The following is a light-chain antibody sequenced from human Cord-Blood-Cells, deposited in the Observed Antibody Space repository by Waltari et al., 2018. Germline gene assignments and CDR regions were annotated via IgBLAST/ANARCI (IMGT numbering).Light chain of an antibody. CDR3: CSYAGSSTWV. CDR2: EGS. Sequence: QSALTQPASVSGAPGQSHALSRTGTSRDVGSYNLFPWYQQHPGKAPKLMIYEGSKRPSGVSNRFSGSKSGNTASLTISGLQAEDEADYYCCSYAGSSTWVFGGGTKLTVL. J-gene: IGLJ3*02. CDR1: SRDVGSYNL. V-gene: IGLV2-23*01.